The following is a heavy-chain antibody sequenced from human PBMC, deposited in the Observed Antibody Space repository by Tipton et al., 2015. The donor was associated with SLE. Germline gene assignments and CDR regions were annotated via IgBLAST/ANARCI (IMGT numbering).Heavy chain of an antibody. J-gene: IGHJ5*02. Sequence: TLSLTCAVYGGSFSGYYWSWIRQPPGKGLEWIGEINHSGSTNYNPSLKSRVTISVDTSKNQFSLKLSSVTAADTAVYYCARDWGCSSTSCYTGWFDPWGQGPLVTVSS. CDR3: ARDWGCSSTSCYTGWFDP. V-gene: IGHV4-34*09. CDR2: INHSGST. D-gene: IGHD2-2*02. CDR1: GGSFSGYY.